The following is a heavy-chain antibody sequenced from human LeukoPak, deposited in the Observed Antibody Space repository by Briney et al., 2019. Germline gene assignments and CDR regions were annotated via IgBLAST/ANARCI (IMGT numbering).Heavy chain of an antibody. CDR1: GFTFSSYG. CDR2: ISYDGSNK. D-gene: IGHD3-10*01. CDR3: ARDIRGSGNYGWFDP. V-gene: IGHV3-30*03. Sequence: GGSLRLSCAASGFTFSSYGMHWVRQAPGKGLEWVAVISYDGSNKYYADSVKGRFTISRDNSKNTLYLQMNSLRVEDTAIYSCARDIRGSGNYGWFDPWGQGTLVTVSS. J-gene: IGHJ5*02.